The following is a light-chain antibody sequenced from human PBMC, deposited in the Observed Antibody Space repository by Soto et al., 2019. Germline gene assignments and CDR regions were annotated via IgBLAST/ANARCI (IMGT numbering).Light chain of an antibody. CDR1: SGHSSYA. Sequence: QAVVTQSPSASASLGASVKLTCTLSSGHSSYAIAWHQQQPEKGPRFLMKLNSDGSHSKGDGIPDRFSGSSSGAERYLTISSLQSEDEADYYCQTWGTGNLFGGGTKLTVL. V-gene: IGLV4-69*01. J-gene: IGLJ2*01. CDR3: QTWGTGNL. CDR2: LNSDGSH.